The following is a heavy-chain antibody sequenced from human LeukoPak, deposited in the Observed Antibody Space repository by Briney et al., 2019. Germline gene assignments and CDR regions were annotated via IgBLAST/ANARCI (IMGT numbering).Heavy chain of an antibody. V-gene: IGHV4-34*01. CDR2: INHSGST. Sequence: KPSETLSLTCAVYGGSFSGYYWSWIRQPPGKGLEWIGEINHSGSTNYNPSLKSRVTISVDTSKNQFSLKLSSVTAADTAVYYCARGGGYDIFMRFDPWGQGTLVTVSS. D-gene: IGHD3-9*01. J-gene: IGHJ5*02. CDR3: ARGGGYDIFMRFDP. CDR1: GGSFSGYY.